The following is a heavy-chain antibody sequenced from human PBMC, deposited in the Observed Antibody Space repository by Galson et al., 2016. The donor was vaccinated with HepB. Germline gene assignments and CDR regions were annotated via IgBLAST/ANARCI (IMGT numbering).Heavy chain of an antibody. J-gene: IGHJ4*02. CDR3: ARIRYYYGSENYYIGFDQ. CDR2: IDWEDEK. V-gene: IGHV2-70*01. D-gene: IGHD3-10*01. CDR1: GFSLTTRGMS. Sequence: ALVKPTQTLTLTCTFSGFSLTTRGMSVSWIRQPPGKALEWLAIIDWEDEKYYSTSLKNRITISKDTPKNQVVLTMTNMDPVTTATYYCARIRYYYGSENYYIGFDQWGQGTLVTVSS.